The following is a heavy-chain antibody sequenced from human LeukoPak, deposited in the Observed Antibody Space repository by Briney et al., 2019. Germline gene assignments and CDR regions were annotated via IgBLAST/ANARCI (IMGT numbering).Heavy chain of an antibody. CDR3: ARDQGSGWANDY. CDR1: GHTFTGYY. Sequence: ASVKVSCKASGHTFTGYYMHWVRQAPGQGLEWMGWINPNSGGTNYAQKFQGRVTMTRDTSISTAYMELSRLRSDDTAVYYCARDQGSGWANDYWGQGTLVTVSS. CDR2: INPNSGGT. J-gene: IGHJ4*02. D-gene: IGHD6-19*01. V-gene: IGHV1-2*02.